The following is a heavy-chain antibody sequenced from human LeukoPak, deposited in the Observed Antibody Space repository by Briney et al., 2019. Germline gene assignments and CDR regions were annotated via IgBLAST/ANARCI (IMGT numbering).Heavy chain of an antibody. CDR3: AKDGAQYSSGPECDP. CDR1: GLHLSGTA. J-gene: IGHJ5*02. V-gene: IGHV3-23*01. D-gene: IGHD6-19*01. CDR2: ISIDGMNA. Sequence: GGSLRLSCAASGLHLSGTAMSWVRHAPGKGLEWVSAISIDGMNAYYADSVKGRFTITIDNSKKTVSLELSSRTPADTGVYDCAKDGAQYSSGPECDPRGQGALVTVSP.